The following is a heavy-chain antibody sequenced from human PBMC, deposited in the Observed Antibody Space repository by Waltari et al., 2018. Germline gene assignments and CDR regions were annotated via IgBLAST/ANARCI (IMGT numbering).Heavy chain of an antibody. CDR3: AREMGYCSSTSCSDAFDI. J-gene: IGHJ3*02. CDR1: GGSISSYY. D-gene: IGHD2-2*01. V-gene: IGHV4-59*01. Sequence: QVQLQESGPGLVKPSETLSLTCTVTGGSISSYYWSWIRQSPGKGLEWIGYIYYSGSTNYNPSLKSRVTISVDTSKNQFSLKLSSVTAADTAVYYCAREMGYCSSTSCSDAFDIWGQGTMVTVSS. CDR2: IYYSGST.